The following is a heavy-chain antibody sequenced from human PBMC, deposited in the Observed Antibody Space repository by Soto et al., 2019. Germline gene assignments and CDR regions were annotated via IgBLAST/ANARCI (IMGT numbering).Heavy chain of an antibody. CDR3: ARDGSGSYYNSPYYYGMDV. D-gene: IGHD3-10*01. CDR2: ISYDGSNK. Sequence: QVPLVESGGGVVQPGRSLRLSCAASGFTFSSYAMHWVRQAPGKGLEWVAVISYDGSNKYYADSVKGRFTISRDNSKNTLYLQMNGLRAEDTAVYYCARDGSGSYYNSPYYYGMDVWGQGTTVTVSS. J-gene: IGHJ6*02. CDR1: GFTFSSYA. V-gene: IGHV3-30-3*01.